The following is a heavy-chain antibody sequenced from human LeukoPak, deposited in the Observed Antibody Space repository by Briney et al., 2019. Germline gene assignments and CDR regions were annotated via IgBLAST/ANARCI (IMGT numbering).Heavy chain of an antibody. CDR1: GFTFSSYA. D-gene: IGHD3-22*01. CDR2: ISGSGGST. V-gene: IGHV3-23*01. J-gene: IGHJ1*01. Sequence: GGSLRLSCAASGFTFSSYAMSWVRQAPGKGLEWVSAISGSGGSTYHADSVEGRFTISRDNSKNTLYLQMNSLRAEDTAVYYCAKNTMIVVPKHFQHWGQGTLVTVSS. CDR3: AKNTMIVVPKHFQH.